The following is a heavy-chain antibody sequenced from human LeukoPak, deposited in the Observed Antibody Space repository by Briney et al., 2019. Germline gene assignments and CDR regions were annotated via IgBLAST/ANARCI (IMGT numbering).Heavy chain of an antibody. V-gene: IGHV1-69*13. CDR1: GGTFSSYA. CDR2: IIPIFGTA. CDR3: ARAHYDSSGYFPWGTYFDY. D-gene: IGHD3-22*01. J-gene: IGHJ4*02. Sequence: ALVKVSCKASGGTFSSYAISWVRQAPGQGLEWMGGIIPIFGTANYAQKFQGRVTITADESTSTAYMELSSLRSEDTAVYYCARAHYDSSGYFPWGTYFDYWGQGTLVTVSS.